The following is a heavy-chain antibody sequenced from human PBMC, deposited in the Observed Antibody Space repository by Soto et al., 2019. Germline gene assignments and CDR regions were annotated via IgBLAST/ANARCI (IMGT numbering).Heavy chain of an antibody. V-gene: IGHV4-59*01. CDR2: IYYSGST. CDR1: GGCISSYY. J-gene: IGHJ4*02. CDR3: ARDMAPSIYSSSYYFDY. Sequence: EPLSLTCTVSGGCISSYYWSWIRQPPGKGLEWIGYIYYSGSTNYNPSLKSRVTISVDTSKNQFSLKLSSVTAADTAVYYCARDMAPSIYSSSYYFDYWGQGTLVTVSS. D-gene: IGHD6-6*01.